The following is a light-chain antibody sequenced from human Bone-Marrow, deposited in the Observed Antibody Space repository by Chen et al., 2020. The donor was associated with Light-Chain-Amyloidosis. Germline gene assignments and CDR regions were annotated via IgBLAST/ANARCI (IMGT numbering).Light chain of an antibody. Sequence: SALTPPPPVSVSPGQSTHTPRTGTSSDVGGDNHVSWYQQHPDNAPKPMIYEVTNRHSWVPDRFSGSKSDNTASLTISGLQTEEEADYFCSSYTITNTLVFGRGTRVTVL. J-gene: IGLJ1*01. CDR1: SSDVGGDNH. V-gene: IGLV2-14*01. CDR3: SSYTITNTLV. CDR2: EVT.